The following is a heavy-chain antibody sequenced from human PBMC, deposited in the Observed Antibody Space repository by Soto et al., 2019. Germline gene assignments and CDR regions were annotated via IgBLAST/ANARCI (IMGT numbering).Heavy chain of an antibody. V-gene: IGHV3-9*01. Sequence: EVQLVESGGGLVQPGRSLRLSCAASGFTFDDYVMHWVRQAPGKGLEWVSGISWNSGSIGYADSVKGRFTISRDNAKNSLYLQMNSLRGEDTALYYCAKSPYSNYAYGMDVWGLGTTVTVSS. CDR2: ISWNSGSI. D-gene: IGHD4-4*01. CDR3: AKSPYSNYAYGMDV. CDR1: GFTFDDYV. J-gene: IGHJ6*02.